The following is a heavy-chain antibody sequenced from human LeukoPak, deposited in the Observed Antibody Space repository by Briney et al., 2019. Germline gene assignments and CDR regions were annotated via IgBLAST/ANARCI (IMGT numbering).Heavy chain of an antibody. CDR3: ARGAAEGYSSRYFDY. CDR2: VSYTGST. Sequence: PSETLSLTCTVSGGSISSYYWSWIRQPPGKRLEWIGYVSYTGSTNYNPSLKSRVTISVDTSKNQFSLKLSSVTAADTAVYYCARGAAEGYSSRYFDYWGQGTLVTVSS. CDR1: GGSISSYY. V-gene: IGHV4-59*01. D-gene: IGHD6-19*01. J-gene: IGHJ4*02.